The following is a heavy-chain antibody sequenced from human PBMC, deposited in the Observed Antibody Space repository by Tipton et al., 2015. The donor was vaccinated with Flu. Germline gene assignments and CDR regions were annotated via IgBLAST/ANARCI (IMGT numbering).Heavy chain of an antibody. CDR3: ARGGAYYDFWSGYYTGVPYYGMDV. CDR1: GGSISSYY. J-gene: IGHJ6*02. CDR2: IYYSGST. V-gene: IGHV4-59*01. Sequence: TLSLTCTVSGGSISSYYWSWIRQPPGKRLEWIGYIYYSGSTNYNPSLKSRVTISVDTSKNQISLKLSSVTAADTAVYYCARGGAYYDFWSGYYTGVPYYGMDVWGQGPTVTVSS. D-gene: IGHD3-3*01.